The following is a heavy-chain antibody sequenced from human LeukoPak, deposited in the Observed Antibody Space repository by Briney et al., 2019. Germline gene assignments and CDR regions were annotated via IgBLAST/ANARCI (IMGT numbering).Heavy chain of an antibody. CDR2: IYHSGST. V-gene: IGHV4-4*02. D-gene: IGHD3-3*01. CDR3: ARARLDYDFWSGYYRETFDY. Sequence: PSETLSLTCAVSGDSISSNSWWSWVRLPPGKGLEWIGEIYHSGSTNYNPSLKSRVTISVDKSKNQFSLKLSSVTAADTAVYYCARARLDYDFWSGYYRETFDYWGQGTLVTVSS. J-gene: IGHJ4*02. CDR1: GDSISSNSW.